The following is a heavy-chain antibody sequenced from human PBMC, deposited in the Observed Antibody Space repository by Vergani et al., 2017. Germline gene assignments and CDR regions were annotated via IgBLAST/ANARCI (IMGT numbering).Heavy chain of an antibody. CDR1: GFTFSSYW. D-gene: IGHD1-26*01. V-gene: IGHV3-7*01. Sequence: EVQLVESGGGLVQPGGSLRLSCAASGFTFSSYWMSWVRQAPGKGLEWVANIKQDGSEKFYVDSVKGRFTISRDNAKNSLYLQMNSLRAEDTAVYYCAGDRLIGRSHTQGWFDPWGQGTLVTVSS. CDR2: IKQDGSEK. J-gene: IGHJ5*02. CDR3: AGDRLIGRSHTQGWFDP.